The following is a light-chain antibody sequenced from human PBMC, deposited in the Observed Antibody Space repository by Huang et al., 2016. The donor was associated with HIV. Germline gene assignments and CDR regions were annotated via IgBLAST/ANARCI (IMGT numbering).Light chain of an antibody. V-gene: IGKV1-12*01. Sequence: DIQMTQSPSSVSASVGDTVTITCRASQDISNFLAWYQQKPGNAPKLLLYAASILQNGVPSRFSGSASGRDFTLTINGLQPEDFATYSCQQAYSFPLTFGGGTKVEIK. J-gene: IGKJ4*01. CDR3: QQAYSFPLT. CDR2: AAS. CDR1: QDISNF.